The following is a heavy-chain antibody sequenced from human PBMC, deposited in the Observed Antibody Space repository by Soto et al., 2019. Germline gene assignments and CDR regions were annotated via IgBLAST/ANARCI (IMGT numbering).Heavy chain of an antibody. D-gene: IGHD2-2*01. V-gene: IGHV4-59*08. CDR1: GGSISSYY. CDR2: IYYSGST. Sequence: SETLSLTCTVSGGSISSYYWSWIRQPPGKGLEWIGYIYYSGSTNYNPSLKSRVTISVDTSKNQFSLKLSSVTAADTAVYYCARHPGGWRVPAARNYFDYWGQGTLVTVSS. J-gene: IGHJ4*02. CDR3: ARHPGGWRVPAARNYFDY.